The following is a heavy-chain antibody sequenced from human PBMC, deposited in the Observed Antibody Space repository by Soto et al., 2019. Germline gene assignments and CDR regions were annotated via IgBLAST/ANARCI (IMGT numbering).Heavy chain of an antibody. Sequence: TGGSLRLSCAASGFTFSDSAIHWVRQAPGKGLEWVGRVANKPEGYTITYGVSVKGRFTISRDDPQNMVYLQMNSLRGEDTAVYYCAKDGAITAADYFFDYWGQGSLVTVSS. CDR3: AKDGAITAADYFFDY. CDR2: VANKPEGYTI. D-gene: IGHD6-13*01. V-gene: IGHV3-73*01. J-gene: IGHJ4*02. CDR1: GFTFSDSA.